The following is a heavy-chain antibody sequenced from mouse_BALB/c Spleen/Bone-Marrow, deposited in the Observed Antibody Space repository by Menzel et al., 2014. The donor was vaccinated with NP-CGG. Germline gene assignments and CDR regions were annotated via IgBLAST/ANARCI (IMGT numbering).Heavy chain of an antibody. V-gene: IGHV3-8*02. CDR1: GDSITSDY. CDR2: ISYSGST. D-gene: IGHD4-1*01. CDR3: ATGNAMDY. Sequence: EVKVEESGPSLVKPSQTLSLTCSVTGDSITSDYWNWIRKFPGNKLEYMGYISYSGSTYYNPSLKSRISITRDTSKNQYYLQLNSVTTEDTATYYCATGNAMDYWGQGTSVTVSS. J-gene: IGHJ4*01.